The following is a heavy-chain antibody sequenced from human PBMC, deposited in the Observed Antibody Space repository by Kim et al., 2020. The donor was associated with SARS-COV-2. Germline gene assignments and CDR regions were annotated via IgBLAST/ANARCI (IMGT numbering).Heavy chain of an antibody. CDR3: TTDLHHGGRGY. Sequence: GGSLRLSCAASGILFTNYWMSWVRQAPGKGLEWVGRIKSNTDGGTTDYSSTVQCRFIISRDESRDTLFLHMNSPETADTADCDCTTDLHHGGRGYWGQGT. CDR2: IKSNTDGGTT. J-gene: IGHJ4*02. D-gene: IGHD4-17*01. V-gene: IGHV3-15*01. CDR1: GILFTNYW.